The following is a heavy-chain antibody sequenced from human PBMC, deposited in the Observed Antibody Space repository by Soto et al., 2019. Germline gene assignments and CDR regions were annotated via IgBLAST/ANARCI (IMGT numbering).Heavy chain of an antibody. CDR1: GFTFSASW. V-gene: IGHV3-7*01. Sequence: GGSLRLSCAASGFTFSASWMNWVRQAPGKGLEWVAYINTDGSEKNYVDSVKGRFTISRVNAKKSLYLQMNSLRVEDTAVYYCARTPRLLDSWGQGTLVTVSS. J-gene: IGHJ4*02. CDR2: INTDGSEK. D-gene: IGHD6-6*01. CDR3: ARTPRLLDS.